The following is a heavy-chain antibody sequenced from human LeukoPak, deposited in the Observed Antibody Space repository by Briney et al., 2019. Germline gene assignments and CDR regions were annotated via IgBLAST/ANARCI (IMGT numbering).Heavy chain of an antibody. D-gene: IGHD4-23*01. V-gene: IGHV4-30-4*01. J-gene: IGHJ4*02. CDR3: ARGQTFGGNYRATALDY. CDR2: IYFSGST. CDR1: GGSISTGNIY. Sequence: SETLSLTCTVSGGSISTGNIYWSWIRQPPGKGLQWIGYIYFSGSTHYNPSLESRLSMSVDTSSNQFSLKLTSVTAADTAVYYCARGQTFGGNYRATALDYWGQGTLATVSS.